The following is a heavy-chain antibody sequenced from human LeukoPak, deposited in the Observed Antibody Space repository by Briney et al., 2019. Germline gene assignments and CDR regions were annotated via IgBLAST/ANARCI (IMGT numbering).Heavy chain of an antibody. Sequence: PVASVKVSCKASGYTFTSYAMNWVRQAPGQGLEWMGWINTNTGNPTYAQGFTGRFVFSLDTSVSTAYLQISSLKAEDTAVYYCARPIFIDKYSGSYFDAFHIWGQGTMVTVSS. J-gene: IGHJ3*02. CDR2: INTNTGNP. CDR1: GYTFTSYA. V-gene: IGHV7-4-1*02. D-gene: IGHD1-26*01. CDR3: ARPIFIDKYSGSYFDAFHI.